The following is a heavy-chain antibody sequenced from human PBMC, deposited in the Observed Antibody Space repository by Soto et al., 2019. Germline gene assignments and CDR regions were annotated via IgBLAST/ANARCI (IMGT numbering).Heavy chain of an antibody. Sequence: GGSLRLSCAASGFTFSSYAMHWVRQAPGKGLEWVAVISYDGSNKYYADSVKGRFTISRDNSKNTLYLQMNSLRAEDTAVYYCERAQYRYCSSTTCYPAVDTWGQGTLVTVSS. CDR2: ISYDGSNK. J-gene: IGHJ5*02. CDR3: ERAQYRYCSSTTCYPAVDT. D-gene: IGHD2-2*01. V-gene: IGHV3-30-3*01. CDR1: GFTFSSYA.